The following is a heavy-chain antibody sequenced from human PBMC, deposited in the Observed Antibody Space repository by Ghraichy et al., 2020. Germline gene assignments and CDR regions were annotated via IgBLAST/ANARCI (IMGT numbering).Heavy chain of an antibody. V-gene: IGHV3-74*01. J-gene: IGHJ4*02. CDR1: GFTFSNYW. CDR3: ARAGYYRFDY. D-gene: IGHD2-21*01. Sequence: RGSLRLSCAASGFTFSNYWVHWVRQAPGKGLEWVSRINSDGSSTNYADSVKGRFTIFRDNAKNTLYLQMNSLRAEDSAVYYCARAGYYRFDYWGQGTLVTVSS. CDR2: INSDGSST.